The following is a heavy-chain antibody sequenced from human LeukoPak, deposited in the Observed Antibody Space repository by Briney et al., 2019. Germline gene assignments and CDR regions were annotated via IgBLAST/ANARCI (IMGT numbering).Heavy chain of an antibody. V-gene: IGHV4-59*01. CDR3: ARGGRGWYFDY. CDR2: IYYSGST. D-gene: IGHD6-19*01. Sequence: SETLSLTCTVSAISSYYWSWIRQPPGKGLEWIGYIYYSGSTNYNPSLKSRVTISVDTSKNQFSLKLSSVTAADTAVYYCARGGRGWYFDYWGQGTLVTVSS. J-gene: IGHJ4*02. CDR1: AISSYY.